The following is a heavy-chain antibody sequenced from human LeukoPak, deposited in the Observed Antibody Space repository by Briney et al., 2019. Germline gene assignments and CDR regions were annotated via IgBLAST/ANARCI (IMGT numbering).Heavy chain of an antibody. J-gene: IGHJ4*02. CDR1: GGSISSYY. Sequence: PSETLSLTCTVSGGSISSYYWSWIRQPPGKGLEWIGYIYYSGSTNYNPSLKSRVTISVDTSKNQFSLKLSSVTAADTAVYYCARESLVGQLDYWGQGTLVTVSS. V-gene: IGHV4-59*12. CDR2: IYYSGST. CDR3: ARESLVGQLDY. D-gene: IGHD6-6*01.